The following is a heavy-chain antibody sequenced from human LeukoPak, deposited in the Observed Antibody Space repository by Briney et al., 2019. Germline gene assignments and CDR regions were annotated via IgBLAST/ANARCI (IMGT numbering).Heavy chain of an antibody. D-gene: IGHD3-9*01. CDR3: AKWGDYDVLTGYYDSDY. Sequence: GGSLRLSCAASGFTFTNYAMSWVRQAPGKGLERVSAIVGSGVSTYYADSVKGRFTISRDNSKDTLYLQMNSLRAEDTAVYYCAKWGDYDVLTGYYDSDYWGQGTRVTVSS. J-gene: IGHJ4*02. V-gene: IGHV3-23*01. CDR1: GFTFTNYA. CDR2: IVGSGVST.